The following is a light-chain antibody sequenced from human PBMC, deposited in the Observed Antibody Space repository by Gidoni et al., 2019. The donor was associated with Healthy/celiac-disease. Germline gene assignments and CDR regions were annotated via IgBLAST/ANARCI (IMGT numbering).Light chain of an antibody. Sequence: QSVLTQPPSASGTPGLRVTISCSGSSSNIGSNYVYWYQQLPGTAPKLLIYSNNQRPSGVPDRFSGSKSGTSASLAISGLRSEDEADYYCAAWDDSLSGHVVFGGGTKLTVL. J-gene: IGLJ2*01. V-gene: IGLV1-47*02. CDR3: AAWDDSLSGHVV. CDR2: SNN. CDR1: SSNIGSNY.